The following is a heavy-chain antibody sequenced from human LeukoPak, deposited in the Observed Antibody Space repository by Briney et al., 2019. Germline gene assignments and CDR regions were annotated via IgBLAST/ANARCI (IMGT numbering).Heavy chain of an antibody. Sequence: PGGSLRLSCAASGFTFSSYGMHWVRQAPGKGLEGVAFIRYDGSNKYYADSVKGRFTISRDNSKNTLYLQMNSLRAEDTAVYYCARDPYAGARRGDIWGQGTMVTVSS. V-gene: IGHV3-30*02. J-gene: IGHJ3*02. D-gene: IGHD4-23*01. CDR3: ARDPYAGARRGDI. CDR2: IRYDGSNK. CDR1: GFTFSSYG.